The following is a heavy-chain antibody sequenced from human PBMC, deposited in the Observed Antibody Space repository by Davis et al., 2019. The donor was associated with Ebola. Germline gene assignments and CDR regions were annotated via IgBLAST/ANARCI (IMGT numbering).Heavy chain of an antibody. V-gene: IGHV4-30-4*01. Sequence: SETLSLTCTVSGGSISSGDYYWSWIRQPPGKGLEWIGYIYYSGSTYYNPSLKSRVTISVDTSKNQFSLKLSSVTAADTAVYYCARHWTAMVGFDWFDPWGQGTLVTVSS. CDR2: IYYSGST. J-gene: IGHJ5*02. CDR1: GGSISSGDYY. CDR3: ARHWTAMVGFDWFDP. D-gene: IGHD5-18*01.